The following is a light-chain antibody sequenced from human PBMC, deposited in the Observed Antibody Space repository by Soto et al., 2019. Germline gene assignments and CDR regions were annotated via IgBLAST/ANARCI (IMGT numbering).Light chain of an antibody. Sequence: QSVLTQPPSVSGSPGQSVAISCTGTSSDVGGFNRVSWYRQAPGTAPKLIIYDVSDRPSGVPDRFSGSKSGNTASLTISRLQAEDGADYYCNSYTTSNTYVFGTGTKVTVL. CDR2: DVS. CDR3: NSYTTSNTYV. CDR1: SSDVGGFNR. V-gene: IGLV2-18*02. J-gene: IGLJ1*01.